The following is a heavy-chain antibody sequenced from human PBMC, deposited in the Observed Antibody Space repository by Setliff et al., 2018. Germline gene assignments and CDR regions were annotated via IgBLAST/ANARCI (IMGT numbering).Heavy chain of an antibody. CDR1: GYDFFGYW. V-gene: IGHV5-51*01. J-gene: IGHJ6*03. D-gene: IGHD2-2*02. CDR2: IYPGDSDT. CDR3: ARLAVRNTVYYYFTDV. Sequence: PGESLTISCQGLGYDFFGYWIAWVRQVPGKGPEWVGLIYPGDSDTRYSPSLQGQVTISVDRSRVTAYLQWDSLKASDAATYYCARLAVRNTVYYYFTDVWGKGTSVTVSS.